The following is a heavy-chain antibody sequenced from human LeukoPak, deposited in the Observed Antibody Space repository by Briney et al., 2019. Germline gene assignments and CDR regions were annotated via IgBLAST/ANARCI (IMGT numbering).Heavy chain of an antibody. CDR3: ARVYCSGGSCYFDN. D-gene: IGHD2-15*01. V-gene: IGHV1-8*01. Sequence: ASVKVSCKASGYTFTSYDINWVRQATGQGLEWMGWMNPNSGNTGYAQKFQGRVTMTRNTSISTAYMELSSLRSEDTAVYYCARVYCSGGSCYFDNWGQGSLVTVSS. J-gene: IGHJ4*02. CDR2: MNPNSGNT. CDR1: GYTFTSYD.